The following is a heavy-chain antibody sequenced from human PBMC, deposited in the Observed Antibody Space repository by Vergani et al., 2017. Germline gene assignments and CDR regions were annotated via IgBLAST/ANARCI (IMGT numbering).Heavy chain of an antibody. CDR3: ARATPRTTARNYYYYYYMDV. D-gene: IGHD1-7*01. J-gene: IGHJ6*03. Sequence: EVQLVESGGGLVKPGGSLRLSCAASGFTFSNAWMSWVRPAPGKGLEWVGRIKSKTDGGTTDYAAPVKGRFTISRDDSKNTLYRQMNSLKTEDTAVYYCARATPRTTARNYYYYYYMDVWGKGTTVTVSS. CDR2: IKSKTDGGTT. CDR1: GFTFSNAW. V-gene: IGHV3-15*01.